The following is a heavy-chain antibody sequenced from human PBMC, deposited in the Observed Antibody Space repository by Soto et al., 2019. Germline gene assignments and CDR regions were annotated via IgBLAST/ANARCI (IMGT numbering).Heavy chain of an antibody. V-gene: IGHV3-21*01. CDR2: ISSSSSYI. D-gene: IGHD3-10*01. J-gene: IGHJ4*02. CDR1: GFTFSSYS. CDR3: ARGGSGSGYFDY. Sequence: GGSLRLSCAASGFTFSSYSMNWVRQAPGKGLEWVSSISSSSSYIYYADSVKGRFTISRDNAKNSLYLQMNSLRAEDTAVDYCARGGSGSGYFDYWGQGTLVTVSS.